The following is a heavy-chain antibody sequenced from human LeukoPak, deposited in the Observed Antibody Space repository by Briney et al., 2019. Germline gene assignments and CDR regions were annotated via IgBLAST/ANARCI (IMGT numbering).Heavy chain of an antibody. CDR2: INPSSGGT. D-gene: IGHD2-15*01. V-gene: IGHV1-2*06. CDR1: GYTFTKYY. J-gene: IGHJ5*02. CDR3: AREYCSGGSCYSIENWFDP. Sequence: GASVKVSCKASGYTFTKYYMFWVRQAPGQGLDWMGRINPSSGGTDYAQKFQGRVTMTRDTAISTAYMELSRLRSDDTAMYYCAREYCSGGSCYSIENWFDPWGQGTLVTVSS.